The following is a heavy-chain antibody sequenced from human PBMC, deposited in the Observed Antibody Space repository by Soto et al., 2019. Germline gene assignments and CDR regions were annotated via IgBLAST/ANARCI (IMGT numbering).Heavy chain of an antibody. J-gene: IGHJ5*02. D-gene: IGHD2-2*02. CDR1: VGTFSSYA. CDR2: IIPIFGTA. V-gene: IGHV1-69*12. CDR3: AAAITELGWFDP. Sequence: QVQLVQSGAEVKKPGSSVKVSCKVSVGTFSSYAISWERQAPELGLEWMGGIIPIFGTANYAQKFQGRVTITADESTSTAYMELSSLRSADTAMYYCAAAITELGWFDPWGQGTLVTVSS.